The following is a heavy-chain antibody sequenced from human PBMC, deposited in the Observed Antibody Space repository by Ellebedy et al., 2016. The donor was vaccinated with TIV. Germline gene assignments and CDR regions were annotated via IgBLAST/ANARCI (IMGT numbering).Heavy chain of an antibody. CDR2: ISGSGGST. CDR3: ARATSGFDY. J-gene: IGHJ4*02. D-gene: IGHD5-24*01. CDR1: GFTFSSYW. Sequence: GESLKISCAASGFTFSSYWMSWVRQAPGKGLEWVSAISGSGGSTYYADSVKGRFTISRDNSKNTLYLQMNSLRAEDTAVYYCARATSGFDYWGQGALATVSS. V-gene: IGHV3-23*01.